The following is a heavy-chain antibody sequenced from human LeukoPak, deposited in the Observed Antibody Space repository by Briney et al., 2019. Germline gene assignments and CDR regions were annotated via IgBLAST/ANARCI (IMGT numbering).Heavy chain of an antibody. CDR2: IKRKTDGGTT. D-gene: IGHD5-12*01. CDR3: TNGGYDLNYYYYGMDV. V-gene: IGHV3-15*05. Sequence: GGSLRLSCAASGFTFSNAWMSWVRQAPGKGLEWVGRIKRKTDGGTTDYAAPVKGRFTISRDDSKNTLYLQMNSLKTEDTAVYYCTNGGYDLNYYYYGMDVWGKGTTVTVSS. J-gene: IGHJ6*04. CDR1: GFTFSNAW.